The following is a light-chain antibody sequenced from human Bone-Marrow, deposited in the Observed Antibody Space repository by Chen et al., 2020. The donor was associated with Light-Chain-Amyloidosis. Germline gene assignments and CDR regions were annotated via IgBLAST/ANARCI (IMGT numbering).Light chain of an antibody. CDR1: SSDVGGANH. V-gene: IGLV2-14*01. Sequence: QSALTQPASVSGSPGQSITISCTGTSSDVGGANHVSWYQQHPEKAPKLMIYEVTNRPSWVPDRSAGSTSDTSASLTMSGLPTEDEADYFCSSYTMTNTLVFGGGTRVTVL. CDR2: EVT. CDR3: SSYTMTNTLV. J-gene: IGLJ1*01.